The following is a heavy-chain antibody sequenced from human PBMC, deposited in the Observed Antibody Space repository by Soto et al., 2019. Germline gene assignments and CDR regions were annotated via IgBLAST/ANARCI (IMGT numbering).Heavy chain of an antibody. CDR1: GYSFTSYW. Sequence: PGESLKISCKGSGYSFTSYWIGWVRQMPGKGLEWMGIIYPGDSDTRYSPSFQGQVTISADKSISTAYLQWSSLKASDTAMYYCARRPVVSPYGGNTGHFDYWGQGTLVTVSS. V-gene: IGHV5-51*01. D-gene: IGHD4-17*01. J-gene: IGHJ4*02. CDR2: IYPGDSDT. CDR3: ARRPVVSPYGGNTGHFDY.